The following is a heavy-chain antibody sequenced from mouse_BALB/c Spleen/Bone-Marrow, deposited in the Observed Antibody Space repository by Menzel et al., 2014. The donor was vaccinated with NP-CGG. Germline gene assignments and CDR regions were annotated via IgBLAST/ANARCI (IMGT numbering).Heavy chain of an antibody. CDR3: ARQNYGETGLAY. CDR2: ISNGGGST. V-gene: IGHV5-12*02. J-gene: IGHJ3*01. CDR1: GFTFSDYY. Sequence: EVQLVESGGGLVQPGGSLKLPCATSGFTFSDYYMHWVRQTPEKSLEWVAYISNGGGSTYYPDTVKGRFTISRDNAENNLYLQISRQESEDTAMCDCARQNYGETGLAYWGQGTLVTVSS. D-gene: IGHD1-2*01.